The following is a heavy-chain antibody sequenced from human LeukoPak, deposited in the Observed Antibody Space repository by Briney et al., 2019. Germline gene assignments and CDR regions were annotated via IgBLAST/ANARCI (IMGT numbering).Heavy chain of an antibody. D-gene: IGHD6-13*01. CDR3: AKDAYSSNWYHFDY. J-gene: IGHJ4*02. Sequence: GGSLRLSCAASGFTFYDYAMHWVRHAPGKGLEWVSGISWNSGNIGYADSVKGRFTISGDNAKNSLYLQMNSLRAEDTALYYCAKDAYSSNWYHFDYWGQGTLVTVSS. CDR1: GFTFYDYA. CDR2: ISWNSGNI. V-gene: IGHV3-9*01.